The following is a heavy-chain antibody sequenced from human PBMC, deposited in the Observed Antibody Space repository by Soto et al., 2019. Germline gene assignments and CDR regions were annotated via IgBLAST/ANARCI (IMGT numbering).Heavy chain of an antibody. CDR2: IYYSGST. Sequence: SETLSLTCTVSGGSISSGDYYWSWIRQPPGKGLEWIGYIYYSGSTYYNPSLKSRVTISVDTSKNQFSLKLSSVTAADTAVYYCARGITMNYYFDYWGLGTLVTVSS. D-gene: IGHD3-22*01. V-gene: IGHV4-30-4*01. CDR3: ARGITMNYYFDY. CDR1: GGSISSGDYY. J-gene: IGHJ4*02.